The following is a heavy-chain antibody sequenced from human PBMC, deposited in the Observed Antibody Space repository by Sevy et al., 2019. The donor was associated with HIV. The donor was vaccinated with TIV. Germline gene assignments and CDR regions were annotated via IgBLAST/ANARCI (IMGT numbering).Heavy chain of an antibody. CDR2: IIPTFGTP. J-gene: IGHJ5*02. CDR3: ARLGKIVGIGTLGPDRWFDP. Sequence: ASLKVSCKTSGGTFNNYALNWVRQAPGQGLEWMGVIIPTFGTPNYAQHFQDRLTITADKSTGTTYMELSSLSSNDTAVYFCARLGKIVGIGTLGPDRWFDPWGQGTLVTVSS. D-gene: IGHD1-26*01. V-gene: IGHV1-69*06. CDR1: GGTFNNYA.